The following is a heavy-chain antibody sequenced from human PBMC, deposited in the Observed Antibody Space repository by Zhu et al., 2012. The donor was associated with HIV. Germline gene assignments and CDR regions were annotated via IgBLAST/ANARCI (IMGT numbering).Heavy chain of an antibody. CDR2: IYRSGST. CDR1: GYSISSGFY. Sequence: QVQLQESGPGLVKTSETLALTCDVSGYSISSGFYWGWIRQPPGKGLEWIGNIYRSGSTHYNPSLKSRVTISVDMSKNQFSLKLNSVTVADTAVYFCARYDIWGQGALVTVSS. J-gene: IGHJ4*02. V-gene: IGHV4-38-2*01. CDR3: ARYDI. D-gene: IGHD3-9*01.